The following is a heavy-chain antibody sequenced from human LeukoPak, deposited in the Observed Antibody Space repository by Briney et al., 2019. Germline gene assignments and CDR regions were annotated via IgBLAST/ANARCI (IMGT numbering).Heavy chain of an antibody. Sequence: SETLSLTCTVSGGSISSYYWSWIRQPPGKGLEWIGSIYYSGSTYYNPSLKSRVTISVDTSKNQFSLKLSSVTAADTAVYYCARRGGPHHFDYWDQGTLVTVSS. CDR1: GGSISSYY. V-gene: IGHV4-59*12. CDR2: IYYSGST. J-gene: IGHJ4*02. CDR3: ARRGGPHHFDY. D-gene: IGHD3-16*01.